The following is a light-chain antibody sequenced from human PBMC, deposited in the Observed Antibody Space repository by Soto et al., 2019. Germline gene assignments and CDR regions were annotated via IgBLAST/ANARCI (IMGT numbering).Light chain of an antibody. CDR3: CSYTANTTPV. CDR1: SSDVGGYNY. J-gene: IGLJ3*02. V-gene: IGLV2-14*03. CDR2: DVS. Sequence: QSALTQPASLSGSPGQSITIFCTGTSSDVGGYNYVSWYQQFPGKAPKLIIYDVSNRPSGVSNRFSGSKSGNTASLTISGLQAEDEANYYCCSYTANTTPVFGGGTKVTVL.